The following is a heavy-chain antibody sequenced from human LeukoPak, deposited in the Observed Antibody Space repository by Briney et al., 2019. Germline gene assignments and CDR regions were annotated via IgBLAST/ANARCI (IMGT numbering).Heavy chain of an antibody. CDR1: GGSVSSGSYY. CDR3: ARVNYDSSGYYSYYFDY. CDR2: IYYSGST. V-gene: IGHV4-61*01. J-gene: IGHJ4*02. D-gene: IGHD3-22*01. Sequence: SETLSLTCTASGGSVSSGSYYWSWIRQPPGKGLEWIGYIYYSGSTNYNPSLKSRVTISVDTSKNQFSLKLSSVTAADTAVYYCARVNYDSSGYYSYYFDYWGQGTLVTVSS.